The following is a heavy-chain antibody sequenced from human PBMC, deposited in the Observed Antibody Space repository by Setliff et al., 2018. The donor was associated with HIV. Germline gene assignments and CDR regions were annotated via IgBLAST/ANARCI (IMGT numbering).Heavy chain of an antibody. Sequence: ASVKVSCKVSGDTLSELSMHWVRQAPGKGLEWMGGFDPEDGDTMYAQKFQGRVTMTEDTSTDTAYMEPSSLRSEDTAVYYCATGGPLHIVVVPSAKGTTPIDTLDSWGQGTLVTVSS. V-gene: IGHV1-24*01. D-gene: IGHD2-2*01. J-gene: IGHJ4*02. CDR2: FDPEDGDT. CDR3: ATGGPLHIVVVPSAKGTTPIDTLDS. CDR1: GDTLSELS.